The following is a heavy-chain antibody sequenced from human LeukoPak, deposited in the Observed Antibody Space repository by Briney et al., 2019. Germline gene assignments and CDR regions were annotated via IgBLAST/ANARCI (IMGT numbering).Heavy chain of an antibody. V-gene: IGHV5-51*01. CDR3: ARQRVNPNYYDSSGYTYAFDI. CDR2: IYPGDSDT. Sequence: GESLKISCKGSGYIFTKYWIGWVRQMPGKGLEWMGIIYPGDSDTRYSPSFQGQVTISADKSISTAYLQWSSLKASDTAMYYCARQRVNPNYYDSSGYTYAFDIWGQGTMVTVSS. CDR1: GYIFTKYW. J-gene: IGHJ3*02. D-gene: IGHD3-22*01.